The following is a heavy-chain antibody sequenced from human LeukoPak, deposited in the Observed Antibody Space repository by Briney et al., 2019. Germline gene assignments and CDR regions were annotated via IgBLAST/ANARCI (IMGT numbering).Heavy chain of an antibody. CDR2: IYYSGST. V-gene: IGHV4-59*05. J-gene: IGHJ4*02. CDR1: GGSISSYY. D-gene: IGHD3-10*01. Sequence: KPSETLSLTCTVSGGSISSYYWSWIRQPPGKGLEWIGSIYYSGSTYYNPSLKSRVTISVDTSKNQFSLKLSSVTAADTAVYYCADLYYYGSGSYLSGYWGQGTLVTVSS. CDR3: ADLYYYGSGSYLSGY.